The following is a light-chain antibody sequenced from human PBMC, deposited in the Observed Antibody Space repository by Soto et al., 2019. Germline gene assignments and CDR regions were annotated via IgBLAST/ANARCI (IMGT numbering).Light chain of an antibody. V-gene: IGKV3D-15*01. Sequence: EIVLTQFPDTVSVTPGETVTLSCGASQSVRTNLAWYQQRPGQAPRLLIHYSSTRATDVPARFSGSGSGTNFTLAISSLQSEDFAVYFCQQYAYWPETFGQGTKVEIK. J-gene: IGKJ1*01. CDR1: QSVRTN. CDR3: QQYAYWPET. CDR2: YSS.